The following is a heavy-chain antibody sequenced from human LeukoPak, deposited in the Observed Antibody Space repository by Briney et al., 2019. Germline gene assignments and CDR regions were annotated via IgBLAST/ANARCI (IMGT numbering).Heavy chain of an antibody. Sequence: SETLSLTCTVSGASITSYYWSWIRQPPGKALEWIGYIYYSGSTYYNPSLKSRVTISVDTSKNQFSLKLSSVTAADTAVYYCARGEWELDYWGQGTLVTVSS. CDR3: ARGEWELDY. V-gene: IGHV4-59*12. CDR2: IYYSGST. D-gene: IGHD1-26*01. J-gene: IGHJ4*02. CDR1: GASITSYY.